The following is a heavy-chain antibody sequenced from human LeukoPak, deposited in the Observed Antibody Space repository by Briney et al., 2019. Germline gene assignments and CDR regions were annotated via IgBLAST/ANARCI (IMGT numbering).Heavy chain of an antibody. CDR3: ASGYCSSTTCYKEYYFDY. CDR1: GDSISSSSYY. CDR2: IYYSGST. D-gene: IGHD2-2*02. Sequence: SETPSLTCTVSGDSISSSSYYWGWIRQPPGKGLEWIGSIYYSGSTYYNPSLKSRVTISVDTSKNQFSLKLSSVTAADTAVYYCASGYCSSTTCYKEYYFDYWGQGTLVTVSS. J-gene: IGHJ4*02. V-gene: IGHV4-39*01.